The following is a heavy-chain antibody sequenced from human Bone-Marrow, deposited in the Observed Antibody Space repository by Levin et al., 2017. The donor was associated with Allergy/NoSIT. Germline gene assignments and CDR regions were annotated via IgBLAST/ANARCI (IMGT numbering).Heavy chain of an antibody. Sequence: GASVKVSCKASGGTFNNYAFNWVRQAPGQGLEWMGVIIPLFGTSNYAQKFLGRVTITADKSTSTAYMELTSLTSEDTSVYYCARELGRYPYFGYWGQGTLVTVSS. CDR1: GGTFNNYA. CDR3: ARELGRYPYFGY. CDR2: IIPLFGTS. J-gene: IGHJ4*02. V-gene: IGHV1-69*06. D-gene: IGHD7-27*01.